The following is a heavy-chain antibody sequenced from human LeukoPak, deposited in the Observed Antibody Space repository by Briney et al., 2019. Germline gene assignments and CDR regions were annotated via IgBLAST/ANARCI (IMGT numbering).Heavy chain of an antibody. CDR2: IRYDGSNK. J-gene: IGHJ4*02. D-gene: IGHD6-13*01. CDR3: AKGWIAAAPGYFDY. Sequence: GGSLRLSCAASGFTFSSYGMHWVRQAPGKGLEWVAFIRYDGSNKYYADSVKGRFTISRDNSKNTLYLQMNSLRAEDTAVYYCAKGWIAAAPGYFDYWGQGTLVTVSS. CDR1: GFTFSSYG. V-gene: IGHV3-30*02.